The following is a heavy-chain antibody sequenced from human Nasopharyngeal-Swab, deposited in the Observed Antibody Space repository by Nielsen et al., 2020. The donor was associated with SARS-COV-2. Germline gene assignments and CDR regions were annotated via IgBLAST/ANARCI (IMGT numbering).Heavy chain of an antibody. CDR2: IAHDASNE. V-gene: IGHV3-30*03. D-gene: IGHD4-17*01. CDR1: GFTFSSYS. CDR3: ARDAPAHYGAFY. Sequence: GESLKISCASSGFTFSSYSMRWLRQAPGKRLEWVAFIAHDASNEYYGDSVKGRFSISRDSSKNTLYLQMDSLRGEDTAVYYCARDAPAHYGAFYWGRGTLVTVSS. J-gene: IGHJ4*02.